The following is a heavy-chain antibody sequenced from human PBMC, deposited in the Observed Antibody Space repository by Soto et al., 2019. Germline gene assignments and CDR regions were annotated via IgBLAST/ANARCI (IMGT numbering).Heavy chain of an antibody. CDR2: ISSDGDTI. D-gene: IGHD3-10*02. CDR3: TKGVYDLIYYVGMDG. J-gene: IGHJ6*02. V-gene: IGHV3-9*01. CDR1: GFTFHEYD. Sequence: EVQLIESGGGWVQPGTSLRVSCAASGFTFHEYDMHWVRQAPGKGLEWGSGISSDGDTIAYADSVQGRLTVFRDNAKNSLYLQMNSLRAEDTALYYCTKGVYDLIYYVGMDGWGQGTTVTVSS.